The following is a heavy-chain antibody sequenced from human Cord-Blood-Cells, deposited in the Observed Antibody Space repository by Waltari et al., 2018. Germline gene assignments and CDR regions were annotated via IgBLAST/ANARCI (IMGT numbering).Heavy chain of an antibody. CDR2: NNAGNGNT. V-gene: IGHV1-3*01. J-gene: IGHJ2*01. Sequence: QVQLVQSGAAAKNPGASGKVSCKAFGYTLTSLAMLCVRQAPGQRLEWKGWNNAGNGNTKYSQKFQGRVTITRDTSASTAYMELSSLRSEDTAVYYCARDEGDWYFDLWGRGTLVTVSS. CDR1: GYTLTSLA. CDR3: ARDEGDWYFDL.